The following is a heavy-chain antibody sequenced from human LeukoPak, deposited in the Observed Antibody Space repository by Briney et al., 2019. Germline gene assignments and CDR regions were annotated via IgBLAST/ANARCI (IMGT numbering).Heavy chain of an antibody. J-gene: IGHJ4*02. CDR3: ARGWADNSDYPGNY. Sequence: GGSLRLSWAASGFTFSSYAMHWVRQAPGKGLEWVAVISYDGSNKYYADSVKGRFTISRDNSKNTLYLQTNSLRTEDTAVYYCARGWADNSDYPGNYWGQGTLVTVSS. CDR1: GFTFSSYA. CDR2: ISYDGSNK. V-gene: IGHV3-30*04. D-gene: IGHD3-22*01.